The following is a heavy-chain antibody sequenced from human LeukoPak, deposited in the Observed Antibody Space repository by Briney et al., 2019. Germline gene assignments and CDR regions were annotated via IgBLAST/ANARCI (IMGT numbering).Heavy chain of an antibody. CDR1: GFTVSSNY. Sequence: PGGSLRLSCAVSGFTVSSNYMSWVRQAPGKGLEWVSVIYSGGNTYYADSVKGRFTISRDNSKNTLYLQMNSLRAEDTAVYYCARDNSVGDIAWWFDPGAREPWSPSPQ. D-gene: IGHD3-16*02. CDR3: ARDNSVGDIAWWFDP. J-gene: IGHJ5*02. V-gene: IGHV3-66*01. CDR2: IYSGGNT.